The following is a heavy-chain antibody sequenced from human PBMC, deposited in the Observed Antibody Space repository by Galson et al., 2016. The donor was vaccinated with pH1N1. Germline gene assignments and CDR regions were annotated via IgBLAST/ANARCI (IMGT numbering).Heavy chain of an antibody. CDR2: IIPLVDIA. D-gene: IGHD2-15*01. CDR1: GGTFINYA. Sequence: SVKVSCKASGGTFINYAITWVRQAPGQGLEWMGRIIPLVDIANYAQEFQGRVTITADKSSKTAYMELSSLRSEDTAVYYCATVSGSCSGDRCYYAFDMWGQGTVVTVS. CDR3: ATVSGSCSGDRCYYAFDM. J-gene: IGHJ3*02. V-gene: IGHV1-69*04.